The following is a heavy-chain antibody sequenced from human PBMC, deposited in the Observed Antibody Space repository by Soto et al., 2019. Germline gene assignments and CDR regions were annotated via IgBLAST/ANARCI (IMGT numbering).Heavy chain of an antibody. CDR1: GFTFSDTL. D-gene: IGHD1-26*01. Sequence: VQSGAEMKKPGASVNISCQASGFTFSDTLINWVRQGPGQGLEWMGWINPANGNTRYSESFQGRVTISSLSSASTAYVALSDLTSEDTAVYYCARDIVSVGPRVNDAFDVWGQGTMITVSS. J-gene: IGHJ3*01. CDR2: INPANGNT. V-gene: IGHV1-3*01. CDR3: ARDIVSVGPRVNDAFDV.